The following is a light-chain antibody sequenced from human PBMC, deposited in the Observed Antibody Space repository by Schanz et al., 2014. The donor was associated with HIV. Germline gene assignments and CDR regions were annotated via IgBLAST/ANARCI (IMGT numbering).Light chain of an antibody. CDR2: EVS. CDR3: GSCSTTNTCT. Sequence: SALTQPPSASGSPGQSVTISCTGTSSDVGDYNYVSWYQQHPGTAPKIMIYEVSKRPSGVPDRFSGSKSGNTASLTISGLQAEDEADYYCGSCSTTNTCTFGGGTKLTVL. CDR1: SSDVGDYNY. J-gene: IGLJ3*02. V-gene: IGLV2-8*01.